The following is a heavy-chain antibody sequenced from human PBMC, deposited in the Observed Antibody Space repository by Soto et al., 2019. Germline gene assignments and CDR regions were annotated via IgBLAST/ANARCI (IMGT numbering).Heavy chain of an antibody. J-gene: IGHJ4*02. CDR1: GGTFSSYT. CDR3: ASGYSYGIFDF. D-gene: IGHD5-18*01. V-gene: IGHV1-69*02. Sequence: ASVKVSCKASGGTFSSYTLSWVRQAPGQGLEWMGRIIVILDIANYAQKFQGRVTITADKSTSTAYMELSSLRSDDTAVYYCASGYSYGIFDFWGQGTQVTVSS. CDR2: IIVILDIA.